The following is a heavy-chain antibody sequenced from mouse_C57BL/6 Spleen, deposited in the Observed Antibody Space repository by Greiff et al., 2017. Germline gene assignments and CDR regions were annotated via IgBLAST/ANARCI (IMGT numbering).Heavy chain of an antibody. CDR3: ARSSKGWYFDV. V-gene: IGHV1-82*01. CDR1: GYAFSSSW. D-gene: IGHD2-5*01. J-gene: IGHJ1*03. Sequence: VKVVESGPELVKPGASVKISCKASGYAFSSSWMNWVKQRPGKGLEWIGRIYPGDGDTNYNGKFKGKATLTADKSSSTAYMQLSSLTSEDSAVYFCARSSKGWYFDVWGTGTTVTVSS. CDR2: IYPGDGDT.